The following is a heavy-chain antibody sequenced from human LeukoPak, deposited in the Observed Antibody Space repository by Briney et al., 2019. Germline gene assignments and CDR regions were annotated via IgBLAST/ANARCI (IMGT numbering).Heavy chain of an antibody. J-gene: IGHJ6*03. V-gene: IGHV1-2*02. Sequence: GASVKVSCKASGYTFTGYYIHWVRQAPGQGLEWMGWVSPNSGGTNYAQRFQGRVTMTSDTSITTAYMELYNLRSDDTAVYYCARESGWLRSYYYYMDVWGKGTTVTVSS. CDR1: GYTFTGYY. CDR3: ARESGWLRSYYYYMDV. CDR2: VSPNSGGT. D-gene: IGHD5-12*01.